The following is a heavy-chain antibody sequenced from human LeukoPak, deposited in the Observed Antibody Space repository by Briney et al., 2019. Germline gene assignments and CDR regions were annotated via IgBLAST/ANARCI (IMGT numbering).Heavy chain of an antibody. CDR1: GFTFRRYW. CDR3: ARLVATIYGWFDP. J-gene: IGHJ5*02. V-gene: IGHV3-7*04. D-gene: IGHD5-12*01. CDR2: IKEDGSEK. Sequence: GGSLRLSCAASGFTFRRYWLTWVRQAPGKGLEWVANIKEDGSEKYYVDSVKGRFTISRDNAKNSLYLQMNSLRAEDTAVYYCARLVATIYGWFDPWGQGTLVTVSS.